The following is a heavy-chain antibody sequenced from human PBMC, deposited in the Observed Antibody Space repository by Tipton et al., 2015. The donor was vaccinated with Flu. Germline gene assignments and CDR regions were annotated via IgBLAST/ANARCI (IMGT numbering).Heavy chain of an antibody. D-gene: IGHD4-11*01. CDR2: VHRSGNG. J-gene: IGHJ5*01. Sequence: TLSLTCSVSGDSIGSPYFWGWSRKPPGGGLEWIGNVHRSGNGYYKHSLKSRVSISVDTSKNQFSLELTSVTAADTAVYYCARRDYSNYVSEPHNWFDSWGQGILVTVSS. CDR1: GDSIGSPYF. CDR3: ARRDYSNYVSEPHNWFDS. V-gene: IGHV4-38-2*01.